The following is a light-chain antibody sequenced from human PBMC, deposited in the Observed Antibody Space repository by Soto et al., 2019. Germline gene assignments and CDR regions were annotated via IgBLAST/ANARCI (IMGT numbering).Light chain of an antibody. CDR1: QSVSSSY. CDR2: GAS. J-gene: IGKJ1*01. Sequence: EIMLTQCPRALSLSPRDRDTISCRASQSVSSSYLAWYQHKPGQPPRLLIYGASTRATGIPGRFSGSGSGTEFTLTISSLQSEDFAVYYCQHYYNWPRTFGQRTKVDI. CDR3: QHYYNWPRT. V-gene: IGKV3-15*01.